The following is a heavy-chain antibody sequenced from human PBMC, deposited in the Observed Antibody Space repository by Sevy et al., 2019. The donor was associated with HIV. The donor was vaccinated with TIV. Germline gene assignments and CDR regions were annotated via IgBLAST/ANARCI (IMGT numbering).Heavy chain of an antibody. J-gene: IGHJ3*02. Sequence: SQTLSLTCAISGDSVSSNSAAWNWIRQSPSRGLEWLGRTYYRSKWYNDYAVSVKSRITINPDTSKNQFSLQVNSVTPDDTAVYYFAKCTSNGNYYVCAFDIWGQGTMVTVSS. CDR1: GDSVSSNSAA. CDR2: TYYRSKWYN. D-gene: IGHD1-26*01. CDR3: AKCTSNGNYYVCAFDI. V-gene: IGHV6-1*01.